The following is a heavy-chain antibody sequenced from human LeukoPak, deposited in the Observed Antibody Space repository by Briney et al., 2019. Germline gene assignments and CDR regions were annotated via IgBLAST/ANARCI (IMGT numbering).Heavy chain of an antibody. V-gene: IGHV1-69*13. CDR3: ARAGVWDYSDTSGYHNGAFDI. J-gene: IGHJ3*02. CDR2: IIPIFGTA. Sequence: RASVKVSCKASGGTFSSYAISWVRQAPGQGLEWMGGIIPIFGTANYAQKFQGRVTITADESTSTAYMELSSLRSDDTAVYYCARAGVWDYSDTSGYHNGAFDIWGQGTMVTVSS. D-gene: IGHD3-22*01. CDR1: GGTFSSYA.